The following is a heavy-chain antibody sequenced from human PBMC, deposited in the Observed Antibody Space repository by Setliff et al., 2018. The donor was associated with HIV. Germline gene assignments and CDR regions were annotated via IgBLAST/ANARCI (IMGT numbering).Heavy chain of an antibody. Sequence: GGSLRLSCVASRFTFNDYWMSWVRQAPGKGLEWVANIDREGSETNYVDSVKGRFTISRDNARSSMYLQMNSRRAEDTAIYYCARKFRPGHGVDVWGQGTTVTVSS. CDR2: IDREGSET. D-gene: IGHD3-10*01. J-gene: IGHJ6*02. CDR3: ARKFRPGHGVDV. V-gene: IGHV3-7*01. CDR1: RFTFNDYW.